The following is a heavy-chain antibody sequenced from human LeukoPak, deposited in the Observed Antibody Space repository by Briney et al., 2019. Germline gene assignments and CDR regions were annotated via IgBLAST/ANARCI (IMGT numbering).Heavy chain of an antibody. CDR2: INPSGDSA. Sequence: ASVKVSCKASGYTCTSHYIHWVRQAPGQGLEWMGIINPSGDSASYVHNFQGRVTMTRDTSTSTLYMELANLTSEDTAVYYCAREDLEGWGSGFDYWGQGTRVTVSS. CDR1: GYTCTSHY. V-gene: IGHV1-46*01. J-gene: IGHJ4*02. CDR3: AREDLEGWGSGFDY. D-gene: IGHD3-10*01.